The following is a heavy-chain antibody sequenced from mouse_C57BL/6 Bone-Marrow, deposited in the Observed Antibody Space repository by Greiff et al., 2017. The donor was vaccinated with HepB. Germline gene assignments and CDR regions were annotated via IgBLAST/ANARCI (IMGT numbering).Heavy chain of an antibody. CDR3: ARGDFYYYGSSPWFAY. V-gene: IGHV1-18*01. Sequence: EVQLQQSGPELVKPGASVKIPCKASGYTFTDYNMDWVKQSHGKSLEWIGDINPNNGGTIYNQKFKGKATLTVDKSSSTAYMELRSLTSEDTAVYYCARGDFYYYGSSPWFAYWGQGTLVTVSA. J-gene: IGHJ3*01. CDR1: GYTFTDYN. D-gene: IGHD1-1*01. CDR2: INPNNGGT.